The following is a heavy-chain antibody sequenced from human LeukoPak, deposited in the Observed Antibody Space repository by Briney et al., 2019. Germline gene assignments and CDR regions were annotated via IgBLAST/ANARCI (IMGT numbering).Heavy chain of an antibody. J-gene: IGHJ4*02. V-gene: IGHV4-4*02. Sequence: GSLRLSCAASGFSVSSNYMSWVRQPPGKGLEWIGEIYRSGSTNYNPSLKSRVTISVDKSKNQFSLKLSSVTAADTAVYHCARAVTCSSTSCYNYFDYWGQGTLVTVSS. CDR2: IYRSGST. D-gene: IGHD2-2*02. CDR3: ARAVTCSSTSCYNYFDY. CDR1: GFSVSSNY.